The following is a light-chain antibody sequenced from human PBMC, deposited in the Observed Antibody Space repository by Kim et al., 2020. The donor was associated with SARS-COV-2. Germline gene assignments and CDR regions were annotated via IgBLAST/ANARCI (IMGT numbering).Light chain of an antibody. CDR2: DAF. Sequence: DIQMTQSPSTLSASVGDRVTISCRASQSVGGWLAWYQQKPGRAPKVLIYDAFSLESGVPSRFSGSGSGTEFTLTISSLQPDDFATYYCQQYDNYPWTFGQGTKLEI. J-gene: IGKJ1*01. V-gene: IGKV1-5*01. CDR1: QSVGGW. CDR3: QQYDNYPWT.